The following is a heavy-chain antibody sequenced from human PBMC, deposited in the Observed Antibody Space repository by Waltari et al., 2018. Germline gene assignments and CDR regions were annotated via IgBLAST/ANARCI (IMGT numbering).Heavy chain of an antibody. Sequence: WSWIRQPPGKGLEWIGYIYYSGSTNYNPSLKSRVTISVDTSKNQFSLKLSSVTAADTAVYYCATRGAVAGTAWFDPWGQGTLVTVSS. D-gene: IGHD6-19*01. CDR2: IYYSGST. CDR3: ATRGAVAGTAWFDP. J-gene: IGHJ5*02. V-gene: IGHV4-59*01.